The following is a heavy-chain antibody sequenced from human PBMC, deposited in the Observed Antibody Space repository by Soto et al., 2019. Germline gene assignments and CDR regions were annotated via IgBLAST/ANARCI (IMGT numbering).Heavy chain of an antibody. V-gene: IGHV1-69*13. CDR3: ASKGRVPAATKYYYYYGMDV. Sequence: SVKVSCKASGGTFSSYAISWVRQAPGQGLEWMGGIIPIFGTANYAQKLQGRVTITADESTSTAYMELSSLRSEDTAVYYCASKGRVPAATKYYYYYGMDVWGQGTTVTVSS. CDR2: IIPIFGTA. J-gene: IGHJ6*02. CDR1: GGTFSSYA. D-gene: IGHD2-2*01.